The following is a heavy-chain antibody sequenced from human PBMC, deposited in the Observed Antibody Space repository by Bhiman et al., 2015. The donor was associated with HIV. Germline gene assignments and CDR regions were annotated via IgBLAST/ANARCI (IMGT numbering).Heavy chain of an antibody. CDR1: GFTFSTYT. V-gene: IGHV3-21*01. Sequence: EVQLVESGGGLVKPGGSLRLSCATSGFTFSTYTMNWVRQAPGKGLEWVSSISSSSSYIYYADSVKGRFTISRDNAKNSLYLQMNSLRAEDTAVYFCLGATPNDVFNMWGQGTMVTVSS. D-gene: IGHD1-26*01. CDR3: LGATPNDVFNM. J-gene: IGHJ3*02. CDR2: ISSSSSYI.